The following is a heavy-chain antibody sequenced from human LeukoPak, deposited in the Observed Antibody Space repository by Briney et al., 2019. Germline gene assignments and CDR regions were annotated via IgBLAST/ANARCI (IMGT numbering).Heavy chain of an antibody. CDR1: GYTLTGYY. CDR2: IDPNSGAT. CDR3: ARDLVYCSGTTGYKYFDY. J-gene: IGHJ4*02. D-gene: IGHD2-2*02. Sequence: GASVKVSCKASGYTLTGYYIHWVRQAPGQGLEWMGWIDPNSGATYYVQNFQGRITMARDTSFSTAYMEVSSLRSDDTAVYYCARDLVYCSGTTGYKYFDYWGQGTLVTVSS. V-gene: IGHV1-2*02.